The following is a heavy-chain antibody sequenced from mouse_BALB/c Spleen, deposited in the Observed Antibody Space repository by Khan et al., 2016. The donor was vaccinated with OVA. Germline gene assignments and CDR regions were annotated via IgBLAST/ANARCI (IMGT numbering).Heavy chain of an antibody. CDR2: ISTGGSYT. D-gene: IGHD1-1*01. V-gene: IGHV5-6*01. Sequence: EVELVESGGDLVKPGGSLKLSCAASGFTFSTFGMSWVRQTPDKRLEWVATISTGGSYTYYPDIVKGRFIISRDNAKNTLDLQMSSLKSEDTAMYYGTRLAYYYDSGGFAYWGQGTLVTVSA. J-gene: IGHJ3*01. CDR3: TRLAYYYDSGGFAY. CDR1: GFTFSTFG.